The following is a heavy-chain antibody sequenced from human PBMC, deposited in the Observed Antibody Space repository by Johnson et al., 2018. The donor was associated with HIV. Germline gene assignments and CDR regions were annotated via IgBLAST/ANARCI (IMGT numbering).Heavy chain of an antibody. J-gene: IGHJ3*02. CDR3: ARSSTVVTPHDI. Sequence: VQLVESGGALVQPGGSLRLSCAASGFTFSIYAMSWVRQAPGKGLEWVSAISGPGGTTYYADSVKGRFTISRDNSKNTLYLQMNSLRAEDTAVYYCARSSTVVTPHDIWGQGTMVTVSS. D-gene: IGHD4-23*01. CDR1: GFTFSIYA. CDR2: ISGPGGTT. V-gene: IGHV3-23*04.